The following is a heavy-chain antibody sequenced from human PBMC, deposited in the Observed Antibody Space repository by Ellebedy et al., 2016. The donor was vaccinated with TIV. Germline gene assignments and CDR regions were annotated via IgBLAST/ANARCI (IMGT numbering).Heavy chain of an antibody. D-gene: IGHD6-13*01. CDR3: ARHGPRYSSSPIGY. V-gene: IGHV4-39*01. Sequence: SETLSLXXTVSGGSISSSSYYWGWIRQPPGKGLEWIGSIYYSGSTYYNPSLKSRVTISVDTSKNQFSLKLSSVTAADTAVYYCARHGPRYSSSPIGYWGQGILVTVSS. J-gene: IGHJ4*02. CDR1: GGSISSSSYY. CDR2: IYYSGST.